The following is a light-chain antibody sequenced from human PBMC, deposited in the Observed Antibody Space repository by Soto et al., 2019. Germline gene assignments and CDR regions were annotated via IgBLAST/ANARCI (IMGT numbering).Light chain of an antibody. V-gene: IGKV3-15*01. Sequence: EIVMTQSPGTLSVSPGERATLSCRASQSINKNLAWYQQKPGRAPRLLIYGVSTRASGIPARLSGSGSETEFTLTISSLQSEDFAVYYCQQYDNWPPYTFGQGTKLEIK. CDR3: QQYDNWPPYT. CDR1: QSINKN. CDR2: GVS. J-gene: IGKJ2*01.